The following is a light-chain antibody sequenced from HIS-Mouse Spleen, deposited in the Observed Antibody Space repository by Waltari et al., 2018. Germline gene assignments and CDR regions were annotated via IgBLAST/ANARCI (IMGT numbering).Light chain of an antibody. V-gene: IGKV4-1*01. J-gene: IGKJ2*01. CDR2: WAS. CDR3: QQYDSTPYT. CDR1: QSVLYSSNNKNY. Sequence: DIVMTQSPDSLAVSLGERATINCKSSQSVLYSSNNKNYLAWYQQKPGQPPKLLIYWASTRESGFPDRFSGSGSGTDFTLTISSLQAEDVAVYYCQQYDSTPYTFGQGTKLEIK.